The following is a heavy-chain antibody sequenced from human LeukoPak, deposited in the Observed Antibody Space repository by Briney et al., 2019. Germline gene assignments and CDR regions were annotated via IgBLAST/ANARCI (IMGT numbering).Heavy chain of an antibody. Sequence: ASVKVSCKASGYTFTGYYMHWVRQAPGQGLEWMGWINPNSGGTNYAQKFQGRVTMTRDTSISTAYMELSRLRSDDTAVYYCALMQWLVPPMNNWFDPWGQGTLVTVSS. J-gene: IGHJ5*02. V-gene: IGHV1-2*02. CDR3: ALMQWLVPPMNNWFDP. CDR1: GYTFTGYY. CDR2: INPNSGGT. D-gene: IGHD6-19*01.